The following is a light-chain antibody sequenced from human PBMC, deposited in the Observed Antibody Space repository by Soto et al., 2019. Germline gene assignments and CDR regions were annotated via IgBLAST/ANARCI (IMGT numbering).Light chain of an antibody. V-gene: IGLV2-14*03. Sequence: QSALTQPASVSGSPGQSITISCTGTSSDVGAYNFVSWYQQHPVKAPKLMIYDVSNRPSGVSNRFSGSKSANTASLTISGLQAEDEADYYCSSYTSSSTLVFGGGTKLTVL. J-gene: IGLJ3*02. CDR2: DVS. CDR3: SSYTSSSTLV. CDR1: SSDVGAYNF.